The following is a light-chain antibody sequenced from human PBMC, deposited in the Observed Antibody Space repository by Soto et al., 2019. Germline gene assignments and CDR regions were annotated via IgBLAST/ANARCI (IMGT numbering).Light chain of an antibody. J-gene: IGKJ2*01. CDR3: QQRSNWPRT. CDR1: QSVSDY. V-gene: IGKV3-11*01. Sequence: EIVLTQSPATLSLSPGQRATLSCRASQSVSDYLAWFQQKPCQAPRLLIYDASNRATGIPARFSGRGSGTDFTLTLSSLEPEDCAVYYCQQRSNWPRTFGQGHKLEIK. CDR2: DAS.